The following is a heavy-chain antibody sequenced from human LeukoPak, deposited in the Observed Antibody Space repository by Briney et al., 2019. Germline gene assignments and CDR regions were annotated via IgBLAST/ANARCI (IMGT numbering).Heavy chain of an antibody. Sequence: PGGSLRLSCAASGFTFSSYAMHWVRQPSGKGLDWVAFIRSDGSNTYYADSVKGRFTISRDNSKNTLYLQMNSLRAEDTAVYYCAKAYSGTSYGWPEGWGQGTLVTVSS. CDR3: AKAYSGTSYGWPEG. CDR1: GFTFSSYA. J-gene: IGHJ4*02. V-gene: IGHV3-30*02. CDR2: IRSDGSNT. D-gene: IGHD1-26*01.